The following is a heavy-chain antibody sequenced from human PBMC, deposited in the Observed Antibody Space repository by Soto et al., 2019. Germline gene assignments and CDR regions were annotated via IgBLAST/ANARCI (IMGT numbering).Heavy chain of an antibody. V-gene: IGHV4-39*01. CDR1: GGSISSSSYY. CDR3: ARHVDWFDP. Sequence: SETLSLTCTVSGGSISSSSYYWGWVRQPPGKGLEWIGSIYYSGSTYYNPSLKSRVTISVDTSKNQFSLKLSSVTAADTAVYYCARHVDWFDPWGQGTLVTVSS. CDR2: IYYSGST. D-gene: IGHD2-15*01. J-gene: IGHJ5*02.